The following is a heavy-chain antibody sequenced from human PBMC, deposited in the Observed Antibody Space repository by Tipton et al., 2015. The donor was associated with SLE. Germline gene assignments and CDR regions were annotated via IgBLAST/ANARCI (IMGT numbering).Heavy chain of an antibody. Sequence: TLSLTCTVSAGSMSSSSYYWGWIRQPPGKGLELIGSIYYGGTTYYNPSLKSRVTISLDTSKNQLSLQLSSVTDADTAVYYCASLVSSNWYFDYWGQGTLVTVSS. CDR2: IYYGGTT. CDR1: AGSMSSSSYY. J-gene: IGHJ4*02. D-gene: IGHD6-13*01. V-gene: IGHV4-39*07. CDR3: ASLVSSNWYFDY.